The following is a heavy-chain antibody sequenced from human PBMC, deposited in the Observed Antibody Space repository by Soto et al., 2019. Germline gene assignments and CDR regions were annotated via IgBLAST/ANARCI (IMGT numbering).Heavy chain of an antibody. CDR1: GFTFSTYE. J-gene: IGHJ4*02. CDR2: ISVSGNII. CDR3: VRDTMRASAAASLDY. D-gene: IGHD6-13*01. Sequence: GGSLRLSCAASGFTFSTYEFNWVRQVPGRGLEWISYISVSGNIIKYADSVKGRFTISRDNAENSLHLHMSSLRVDDTAVYFCVRDTMRASAAASLDYWGQGTQVTVSS. V-gene: IGHV3-48*03.